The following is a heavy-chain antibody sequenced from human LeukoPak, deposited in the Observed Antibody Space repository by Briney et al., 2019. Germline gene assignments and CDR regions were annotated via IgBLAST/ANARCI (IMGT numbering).Heavy chain of an antibody. CDR3: AGDRFNDFWSGYFDY. CDR1: GFTFSSYS. CDR2: ISSSSSYI. Sequence: PGGSLRLSCAASGFTFSSYSMNWVRQAPGKGLGWVSSISSSSSYIYYADSVKGRFTISRDNAKNPLYLQMNSLRAEDTAVYYCAGDRFNDFWSGYFDYWGQGTLVTVSS. V-gene: IGHV3-21*01. J-gene: IGHJ4*02. D-gene: IGHD3-3*01.